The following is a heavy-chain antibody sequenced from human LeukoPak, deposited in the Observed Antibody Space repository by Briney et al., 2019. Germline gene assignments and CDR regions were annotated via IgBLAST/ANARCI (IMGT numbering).Heavy chain of an antibody. V-gene: IGHV3-30-3*01. CDR2: ISYDGSNK. D-gene: IGHD1-26*01. Sequence: GRPLRLSCAATGFTFSSYAMHWVRQAPGKGLEWVAVISYDGSNKYYADSVKGRFTISRDNSKNTLYLQMNSLRAEDTAVYYCARDQERSGALDYWGQGTLVTVSS. CDR3: ARDQERSGALDY. J-gene: IGHJ4*02. CDR1: GFTFSSYA.